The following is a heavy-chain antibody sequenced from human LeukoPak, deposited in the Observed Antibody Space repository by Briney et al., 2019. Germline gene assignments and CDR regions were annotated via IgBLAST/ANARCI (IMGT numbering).Heavy chain of an antibody. J-gene: IGHJ5*02. CDR2: IYYSGST. D-gene: IGHD3-10*01. V-gene: IGHV4-39*01. CDR3: ARQSVFGFGELFPFDP. Sequence: NPSETLSLTCTVSGGSISSSSYYWGWIRQPPGKGLEWIGSIYYSGSTYYNPSLKSRVTISVDTSKNQFSLKLSSVTAADTAVYYCARQSVFGFGELFPFDPWGQGTLVTVSS. CDR1: GGSISSSSYY.